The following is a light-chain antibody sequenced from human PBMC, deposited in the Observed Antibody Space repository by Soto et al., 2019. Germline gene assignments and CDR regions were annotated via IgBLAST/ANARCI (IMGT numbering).Light chain of an antibody. J-gene: IGKJ1*01. CDR3: QQYGSSTWT. CDR1: QSVSSSY. CDR2: GAS. V-gene: IGKV3-20*01. Sequence: EIVLTRSPGTLSLSPGARATLSCTASQSVSSSYLAWYQQKPGQAPRVVIYGASSRATGIPDRFSGSGSGTDFTITISRLETEDVAVYYCQQYGSSTWTFGQGTKVDIK.